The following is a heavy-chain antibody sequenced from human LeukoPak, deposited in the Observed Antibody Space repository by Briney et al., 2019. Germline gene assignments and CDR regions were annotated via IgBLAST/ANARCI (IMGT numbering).Heavy chain of an antibody. CDR3: ARDPPGDGYNFDY. CDR1: GFTFSSYS. V-gene: IGHV3-21*01. J-gene: IGHJ4*02. CDR2: ISSSSSYI. Sequence: PGGSLRLSCAASGFTFSSYSMNWVRQAPGKGLEWVSSISSSSSYIYYADSVKGRFTISRDNAKNSLYLQMNSLRAEDTAVYYCARDPPGDGYNFDYWGQGTLVTVSS. D-gene: IGHD5-24*01.